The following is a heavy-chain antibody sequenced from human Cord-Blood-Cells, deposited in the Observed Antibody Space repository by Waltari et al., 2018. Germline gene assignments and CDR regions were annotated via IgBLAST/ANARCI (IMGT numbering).Heavy chain of an antibody. Sequence: QVQLQESGPGLGKPSQTLSLTCTVSGGSISSGGYYWSWIRQHPGKGLEWIGYIYYSGRTYYNPSLKSRVTISVDTSKNQFSLKLISVKAADTAVYYCARAEWLLYHYFDYWGQGTLVTVSS. J-gene: IGHJ4*02. D-gene: IGHD3-3*01. CDR1: GGSISSGGYY. CDR3: ARAEWLLYHYFDY. CDR2: IYYSGRT. V-gene: IGHV4-31*03.